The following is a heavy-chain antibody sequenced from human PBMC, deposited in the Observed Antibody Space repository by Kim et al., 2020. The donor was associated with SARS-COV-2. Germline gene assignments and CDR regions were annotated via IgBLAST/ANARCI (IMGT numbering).Heavy chain of an antibody. CDR1: GGTFSSYA. D-gene: IGHD6-19*01. V-gene: IGHV1-69*13. J-gene: IGHJ5*02. CDR2: IIPIFGTA. CDR3: ARDSARSSGWYVGRRIWFGP. Sequence: SVKVSCKASGGTFSSYAISWVRQAPGQGLEWMGGIIPIFGTANYAQKFQGRVTITADESTSTAYMELSSLRSEDTAVYYCARDSARSSGWYVGRRIWFGPWGQGTLVTVSS.